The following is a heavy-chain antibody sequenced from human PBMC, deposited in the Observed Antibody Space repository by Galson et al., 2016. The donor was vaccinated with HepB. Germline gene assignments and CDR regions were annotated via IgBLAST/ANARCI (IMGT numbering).Heavy chain of an antibody. CDR2: MNGGGSST. CDR3: AREHRRKSKYGSGDYNYGMDV. D-gene: IGHD6-19*01. CDR1: GFTFSRYA. V-gene: IGHV3-23*01. Sequence: SLRLSCAASGFTFSRYAMSWVRQAPGKGLEWVSAMNGGGSSTHYADSVKGRFTISRDNSKNTLYLQMNSLRVEDTAVYYCAREHRRKSKYGSGDYNYGMDVWGQGTTVTVSS. J-gene: IGHJ6*02.